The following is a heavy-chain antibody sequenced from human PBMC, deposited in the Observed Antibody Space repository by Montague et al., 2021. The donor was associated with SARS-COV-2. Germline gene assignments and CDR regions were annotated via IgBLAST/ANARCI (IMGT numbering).Heavy chain of an antibody. D-gene: IGHD1-1*01. CDR2: VRRRADGGTX. V-gene: IGHV3-15*01. CDR3: TSGGGTMDF. CDR1: GFPASSAW. J-gene: IGHJ4*02. Sequence: SLRLSCAASGFPASSAWMSWVRQSPRKGLECVGRVRRRADGGTXXXAATVQGRFTVSRDDSRNMVYLQLNRLRTDDPGVYYCTSGGGTMDFWGRGTLVTVSS.